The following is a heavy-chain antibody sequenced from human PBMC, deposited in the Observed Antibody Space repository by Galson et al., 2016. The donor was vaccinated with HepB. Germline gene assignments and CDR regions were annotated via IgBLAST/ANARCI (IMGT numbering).Heavy chain of an antibody. CDR1: GFIFDDYS. Sequence: LRLSCAASGFIFDDYSMHWVRQIPGKGLEWIGEINHSGDTTYNPSLRTRVTISIDKSEDQFSLKLSSVTAAYTAVYYCARGEIASRLDYWGPGSLVTVSS. CDR2: INHSGDT. V-gene: IGHV4-34*01. D-gene: IGHD6-6*01. CDR3: ARGEIASRLDY. J-gene: IGHJ4*02.